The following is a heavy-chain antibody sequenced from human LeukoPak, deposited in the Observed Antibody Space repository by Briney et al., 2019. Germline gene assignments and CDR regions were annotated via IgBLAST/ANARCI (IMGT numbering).Heavy chain of an antibody. CDR3: ARHGRMVIMSKFSTGIDQ. V-gene: IGHV4-59*08. J-gene: IGHJ4*02. D-gene: IGHD2-8*01. CDR2: IYYTGMS. CDR1: DGSISSSF. Sequence: ASETLSLTCTVPDGSISSSFWSWIRQPPGKGLELIGYIYYTGMSNSKPSLNSRVTISMDTSKNQFSLQLSSVTAADTAIYYCARHGRMVIMSKFSTGIDQWGQGTLVTVSS.